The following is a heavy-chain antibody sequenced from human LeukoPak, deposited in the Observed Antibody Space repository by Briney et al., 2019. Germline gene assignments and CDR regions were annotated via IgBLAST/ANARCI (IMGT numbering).Heavy chain of an antibody. D-gene: IGHD1-1*01. Sequence: GGSLRLSCAASGFTFSSYSMNWVRQAPGKGLEWVSYISSSSSPIYYTDSVKGRFTISRDNAKSSLYLQMNSLRDEDTAVYYCARESPSGNGPFDYWGQGTLVTVSS. J-gene: IGHJ4*02. CDR2: ISSSSSPI. V-gene: IGHV3-48*02. CDR3: ARESPSGNGPFDY. CDR1: GFTFSSYS.